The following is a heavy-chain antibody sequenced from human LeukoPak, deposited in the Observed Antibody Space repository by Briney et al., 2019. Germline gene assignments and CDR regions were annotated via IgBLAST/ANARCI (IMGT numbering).Heavy chain of an antibody. V-gene: IGHV3-9*01. CDR2: ISWNSGSI. CDR3: AKDTGYSYGYGCDY. D-gene: IGHD5-18*01. CDR1: GFTFDDYA. J-gene: IGHJ4*02. Sequence: GGSLRLSCAASGFTFDDYAMHWVRHAPGKGLEWVSGISWNSGSIGYADSVKGRFTISRDNAKNSLYLQMNSLRAEDTALYYCAKDTGYSYGYGCDYWGQGTLVTVSS.